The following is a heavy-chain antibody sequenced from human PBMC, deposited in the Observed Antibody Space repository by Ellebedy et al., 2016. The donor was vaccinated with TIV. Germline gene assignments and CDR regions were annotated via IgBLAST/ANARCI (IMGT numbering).Heavy chain of an antibody. J-gene: IGHJ4*02. CDR1: GFTFSSYN. CDR2: ISSNSGNK. V-gene: IGHV3-21*01. Sequence: GESLKISCAASGFTFSSYNMNWVRQAPGKGLEWVSSISSNSGNKYCADSVEGRFTISRDNARHSLYLQMNSLRAEDTAVYYCARDLHFAFDYWGRGTLVTVSS. CDR3: ARDLHFAFDY.